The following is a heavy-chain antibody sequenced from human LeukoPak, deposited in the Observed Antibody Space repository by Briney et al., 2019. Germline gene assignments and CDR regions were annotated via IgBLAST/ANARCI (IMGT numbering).Heavy chain of an antibody. Sequence: EESLKISCKGSGYRFTTYWIGWVRQMPGKGLEWMGVIYPGHSTIKYSPPFEGQVTISADKSSSTAYLQWSSLKASDTAVYYCARSDSSPFHFDLWGQGTLVTVSS. J-gene: IGHJ4*02. CDR1: GYRFTTYW. CDR2: IYPGHSTI. V-gene: IGHV5-51*01. CDR3: ARSDSSPFHFDL. D-gene: IGHD6-13*01.